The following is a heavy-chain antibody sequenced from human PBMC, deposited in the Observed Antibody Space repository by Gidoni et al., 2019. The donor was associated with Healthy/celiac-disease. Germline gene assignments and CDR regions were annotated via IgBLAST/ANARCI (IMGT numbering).Heavy chain of an antibody. J-gene: IGHJ4*02. CDR1: GGSIRSSSYY. CDR2: IYYSGST. V-gene: IGHV4-39*01. CDR3: ARPYYIWGSYRPVFRY. Sequence: QLQLQESGPGLVKPSETLSLTCTVSGGSIRSSSYYWGWIRQPPGKGLEWIGSIYYSGSTYYNPSLKSRVTISVDTSKNQFSLKLSSVTAADTAVYYCARPYYIWGSYRPVFRYWGQGTLVTVSS. D-gene: IGHD3-16*02.